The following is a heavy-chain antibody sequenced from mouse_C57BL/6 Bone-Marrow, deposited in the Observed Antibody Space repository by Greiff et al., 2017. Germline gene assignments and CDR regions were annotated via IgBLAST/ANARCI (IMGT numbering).Heavy chain of an antibody. CDR1: GYAFSSSG. D-gene: IGHD2-2*01. J-gene: IGHJ4*01. Sequence: VQLQQSGPELVKPGASVKISCKASGYAFSSSGMTWVKQRPGKGLEWIGRIYPGDGDTNYNGKFKGKATLTADKSSSTAYMQLSSLTSEDSAVYFCANYVYDGDAMDYWGQGTTLTVSS. CDR3: ANYVYDGDAMDY. CDR2: IYPGDGDT. V-gene: IGHV1-82*01.